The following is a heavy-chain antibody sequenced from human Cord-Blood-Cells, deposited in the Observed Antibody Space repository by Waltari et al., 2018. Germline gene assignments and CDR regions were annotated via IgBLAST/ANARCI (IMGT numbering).Heavy chain of an antibody. CDR3: ARHQLGINNWYFDL. V-gene: IGHV4-59*08. CDR1: GGSISSYY. J-gene: IGHJ2*01. Sequence: QVQLQESGPGLVKPSETLSLTCTVSGGSISSYYWSWIRQPPGKGLEWIGYIYYSGSTNYTPSLKSRVTISVDTSKSQFSLKLSSVTAADTAVYYCARHQLGINNWYFDLWGRGTLVTVSS. D-gene: IGHD7-27*01. CDR2: IYYSGST.